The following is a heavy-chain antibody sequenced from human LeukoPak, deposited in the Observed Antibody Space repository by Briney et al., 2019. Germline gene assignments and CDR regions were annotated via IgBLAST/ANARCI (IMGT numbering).Heavy chain of an antibody. CDR2: ISSTSAYK. CDR3: ARGPNFWVTPIAFDI. V-gene: IGHV3-21*01. Sequence: GGSLRLSCAASGFTFSSFTMNWVRQAPGKGLEWVSSISSTSAYKYYADSVKGRFTISRDNAKDSLYLQMNSLRAEDTAVYYCARGPNFWVTPIAFDIWGQGTMVTVSS. CDR1: GFTFSSFT. D-gene: IGHD3-16*01. J-gene: IGHJ3*02.